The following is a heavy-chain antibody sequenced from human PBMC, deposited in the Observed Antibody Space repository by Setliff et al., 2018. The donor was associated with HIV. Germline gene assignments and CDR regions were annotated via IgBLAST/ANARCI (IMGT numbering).Heavy chain of an antibody. V-gene: IGHV4-4*07. Sequence: KPSETLSLTCTVSDSGTYYWSWIRQPAGKGLEWIGRVSSRGDTNYNPYLKSRVTMSVDTSKNQFSLKLTSVTASDTAVYYCARAAAGNTGPFDLWGQGSPVTVSS. CDR1: DSGTYY. CDR2: VSSRGDT. CDR3: ARAAAGNTGPFDL. J-gene: IGHJ4*02. D-gene: IGHD4-17*01.